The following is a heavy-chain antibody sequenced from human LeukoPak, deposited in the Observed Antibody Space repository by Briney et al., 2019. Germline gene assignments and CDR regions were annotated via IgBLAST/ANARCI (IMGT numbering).Heavy chain of an antibody. Sequence: SETLSLTCTVSGGSISSSSYYWGWIRQPPGKGLEWIGSIYYSGSTYYNPSLKSRVTISVDTSKNQFSLKLSSVTAADTAVYYCARDVGYAFDIWGQGTMVTVSS. CDR1: GGSISSSSYY. CDR2: IYYSGST. D-gene: IGHD3-10*01. J-gene: IGHJ3*02. V-gene: IGHV4-39*07. CDR3: ARDVGYAFDI.